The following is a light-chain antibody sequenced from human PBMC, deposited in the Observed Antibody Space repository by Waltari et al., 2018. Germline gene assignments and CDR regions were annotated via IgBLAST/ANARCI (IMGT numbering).Light chain of an antibody. CDR2: DVN. Sequence: QSALTQPRSVSGSPGQSVTISCTGTSSDVGDSYYVSWYQQNPGNAPKLMIYDVNTRPSGVPYRFSGSKSGNTASLTISGLQPEDEADYYYSSYAGSSTVVFGGGTKLTVL. V-gene: IGLV2-11*01. J-gene: IGLJ3*02. CDR3: SSYAGSSTVV. CDR1: SSDVGDSYY.